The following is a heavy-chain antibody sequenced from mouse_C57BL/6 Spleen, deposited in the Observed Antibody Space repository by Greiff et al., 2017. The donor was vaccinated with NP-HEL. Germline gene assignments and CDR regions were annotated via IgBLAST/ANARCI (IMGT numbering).Heavy chain of an antibody. CDR1: GYTFTSYW. CDR2: IDPSDSYT. V-gene: IGHV1-69*01. Sequence: VQGVESGAELVMPGASVKLSCKASGYTFTSYWMHWVKQRPGQGLEWIGEIDPSDSYTNYNQKFKGKSTLTVDKSSSTAYMQLSSLTSEDSAVYYCAREDTAQATKGYFDYWGQGTTLTVSS. J-gene: IGHJ2*01. CDR3: AREDTAQATKGYFDY. D-gene: IGHD3-2*02.